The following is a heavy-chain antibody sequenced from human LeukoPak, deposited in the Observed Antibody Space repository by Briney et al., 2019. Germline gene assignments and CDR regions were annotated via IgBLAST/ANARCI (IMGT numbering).Heavy chain of an antibody. V-gene: IGHV4-59*01. J-gene: IGHJ3*02. CDR3: ATLTGGDDAFDI. CDR1: GGSISSYY. CDR2: IYYSGST. D-gene: IGHD4-23*01. Sequence: AETLSLTCTVSGGSISSYYWSWIRQPPGKVLEWIGYIYYSGSTNYNPSLKSRVTISVLTSKNRFSLKLSSVTAADTAVYYCATLTGGDDAFDIWRQGTMVTVSS.